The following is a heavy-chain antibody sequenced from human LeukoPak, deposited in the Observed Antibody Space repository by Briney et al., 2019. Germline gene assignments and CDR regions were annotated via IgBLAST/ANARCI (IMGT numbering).Heavy chain of an antibody. J-gene: IGHJ4*02. D-gene: IGHD5-24*01. CDR3: LRDVIR. CDR2: VSGSGGNT. CDR1: GSTFSNYV. Sequence: PGGSLRLSCAASGSTFSNYVMGWVRQAPGKGLEWVSDVSGSGGNTYYADSVKGRFTISRDNSKNTLYLQMNSLRGEDTAVYYCLRDVIRRGQGTLVTVSS. V-gene: IGHV3-23*01.